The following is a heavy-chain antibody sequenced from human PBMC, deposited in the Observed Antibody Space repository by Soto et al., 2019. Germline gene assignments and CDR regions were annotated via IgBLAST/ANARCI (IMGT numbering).Heavy chain of an antibody. J-gene: IGHJ5*02. CDR1: GFTLSYFW. CDR2: VKGDGSDT. CDR3: AGDYHGSGNP. D-gene: IGHD3-10*01. V-gene: IGHV3-74*01. Sequence: EVQLVESGGGLVQPGGSLRLSCEASGFTLSYFWMHWVRQAPGKGLVWLSRVKGDGSDTDQADSVKGRFTIFRDNGKKTLYLQMNNFRVDAKAVCYCAGDYHGSGNPWGQGTLVSVSS.